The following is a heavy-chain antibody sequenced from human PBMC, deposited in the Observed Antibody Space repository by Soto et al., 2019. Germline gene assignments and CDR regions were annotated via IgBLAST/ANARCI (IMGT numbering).Heavy chain of an antibody. CDR2: INAGNANT. CDR3: ARGVAPYYFDY. CDR1: GYTFTSYA. J-gene: IGHJ4*02. V-gene: IGHV1-3*05. Sequence: QVQLVQSGAEEKKPGASVKVSCKASGYTFTSYAMHWVRQAPGQRLEWMGWINAGNANTKYSHNFQGRVTIARDTSASTDYMELSSLRSEDTAVYYCARGVAPYYFDYWGQGTLVTVSS. D-gene: IGHD2-15*01.